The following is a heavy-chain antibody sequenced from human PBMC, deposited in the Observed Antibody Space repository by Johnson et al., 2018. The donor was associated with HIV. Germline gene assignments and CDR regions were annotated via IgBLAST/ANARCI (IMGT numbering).Heavy chain of an antibody. CDR2: ISSDGGST. V-gene: IGHV3-74*03. CDR3: VREGPSERAGFDI. CDR1: KFTFTTYW. J-gene: IGHJ3*02. Sequence: VQLVESGGGLIQPGGSLRLSCVASKFTFTTYWMHWVRQAPGKGLVWVSRISSDGGSTTYADSVKGRLTVSRDNAKNTLYLQMKSLRVEDTAGYYCVREGPSERAGFDIWGQGTMVTVSS.